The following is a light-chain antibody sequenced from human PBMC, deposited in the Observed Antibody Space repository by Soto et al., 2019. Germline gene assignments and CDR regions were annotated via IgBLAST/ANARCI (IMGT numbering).Light chain of an antibody. CDR1: SSNIGANYD. CDR3: QVWDSSRHIL. V-gene: IGLV1-40*01. CDR2: GNN. J-gene: IGLJ2*01. Sequence: QAVVTQPPSVSGAPGQRVTISCTGSSSNIGANYDVHWYQHRPGTAPKLLIFGNNNRPSGVPDRFSGSKSGTSASLAITGLQAEDEGDYFCQVWDSSRHILFGGGTKVTVL.